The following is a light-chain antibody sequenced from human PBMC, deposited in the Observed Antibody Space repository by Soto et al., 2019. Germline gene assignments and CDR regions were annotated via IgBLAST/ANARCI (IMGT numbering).Light chain of an antibody. CDR3: LQHNSYPLT. CDR2: DAS. J-gene: IGKJ4*01. Sequence: EFVLTQSPGTLSLSPGERATLSCRASQTVRNNYLAWYQQKPGQAPRLLIYDASSRATGIPDRFSGGGSGTDFTLTISSLQPEDFATYYCLQHNSYPLTFGGGTKV. V-gene: IGKV3-20*01. CDR1: QTVRNNY.